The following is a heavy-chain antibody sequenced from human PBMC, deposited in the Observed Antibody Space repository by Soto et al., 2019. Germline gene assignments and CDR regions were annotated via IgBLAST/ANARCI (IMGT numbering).Heavy chain of an antibody. CDR3: ARGNDFWSGYTSGDYYYGMDV. CDR2: IYYSGST. Sequence: QVQLQESGPGLVKPSQTLSLTCTVSGGSISSGGYYWSWIRQHPGKGLEWIGYIYYSGSTYYNPSLKRRVTRSVDTSKNQFSLKLSSVTAADKAVYYCARGNDFWSGYTSGDYYYGMDVWGQGTTVTVSS. J-gene: IGHJ6*02. D-gene: IGHD3-3*01. V-gene: IGHV4-31*03. CDR1: GGSISSGGYY.